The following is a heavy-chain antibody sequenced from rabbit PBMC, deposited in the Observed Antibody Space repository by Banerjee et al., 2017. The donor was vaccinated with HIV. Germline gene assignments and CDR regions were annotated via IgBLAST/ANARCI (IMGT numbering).Heavy chain of an antibody. J-gene: IGHJ6*01. D-gene: IGHD1-1*01. CDR1: GFSFSSNYY. CDR3: ARAYSGSSDYRYYGMDL. CDR2: IYTGSGVT. Sequence: QEQLVESGGGLVQPEGSLTLTCTASGFSFSSNYYMCWVRQAPGKGLEWIACIYTGSGVTYYASWAKGRFTISKTSSTTVTLQMTSLTAADTATYFCARAYSGSSDYRYYGMDLWGQGTLVTVS. V-gene: IGHV1S45*01.